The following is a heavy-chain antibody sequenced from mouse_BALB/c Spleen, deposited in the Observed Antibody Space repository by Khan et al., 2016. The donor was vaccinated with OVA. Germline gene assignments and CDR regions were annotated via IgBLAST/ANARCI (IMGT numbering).Heavy chain of an antibody. CDR3: ARKSGSDFDY. CDR2: INPHIGEA. J-gene: IGHJ2*01. CDR1: GYSFTGYF. D-gene: IGHD1-3*01. V-gene: IGHV1-20*02. Sequence: EVQLQESGPELVKPGASVKISCTASGYSFTGYFMNWVMQSHGKSLEWIGRINPHIGEAFYNQKFKGKATLTVDESSSTAHMELRSLASEDSAVYYCARKSGSDFDYWGQGTTLTVSS.